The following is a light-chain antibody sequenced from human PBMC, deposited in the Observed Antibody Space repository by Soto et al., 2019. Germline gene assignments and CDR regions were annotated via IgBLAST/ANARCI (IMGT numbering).Light chain of an antibody. CDR2: DVS. V-gene: IGKV3-11*01. Sequence: VLTQSPATLSLSPGERATLPCKASQRISGLLAWYQQKPGQAPRLLIYDVSKRAAGIPARFSGGGSGTDFPLTISNLDTEDFAVYYCQLRTFGPGTKLEIK. J-gene: IGKJ2*01. CDR1: QRISGL. CDR3: QLRT.